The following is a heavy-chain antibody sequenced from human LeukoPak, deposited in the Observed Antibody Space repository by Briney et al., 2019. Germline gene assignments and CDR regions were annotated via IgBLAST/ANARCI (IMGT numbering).Heavy chain of an antibody. D-gene: IGHD4-17*01. Sequence: ASVKVSCKASGYTFTNYYLHWVRQAPGHGLEWMAIINPSDGGTYYEQKLQGRVTGTRDTSTSTVYMELSSLRSEDTAVYYCARDTRTMTAVTRGQHYYYGLDVWGQGTTVTVSS. V-gene: IGHV1-46*01. CDR3: ARDTRTMTAVTRGQHYYYGLDV. CDR2: INPSDGGT. J-gene: IGHJ6*02. CDR1: GYTFTNYY.